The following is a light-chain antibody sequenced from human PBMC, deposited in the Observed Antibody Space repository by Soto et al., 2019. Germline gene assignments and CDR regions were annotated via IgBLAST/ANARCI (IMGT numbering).Light chain of an antibody. Sequence: QSALTQPASVSGSPGQSITISCTGPSSDVGGYSFVSWYQHHPGKAPRLLIYEVSDRPSGVSNLFSGSKSGNTASLTISGLQADDDSDYYCSSYTNRSTYVVGTGTKLTVL. CDR3: SSYTNRSTYV. CDR1: SSDVGGYSF. J-gene: IGLJ1*01. CDR2: EVS. V-gene: IGLV2-14*01.